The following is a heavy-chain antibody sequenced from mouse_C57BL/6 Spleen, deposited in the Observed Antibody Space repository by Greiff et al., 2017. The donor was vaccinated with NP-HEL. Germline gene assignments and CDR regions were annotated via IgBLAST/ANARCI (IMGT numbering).Heavy chain of an antibody. D-gene: IGHD2-2*01. J-gene: IGHJ4*01. CDR3: ARKGYLYAMDY. CDR2: IHPNSGST. V-gene: IGHV1-64*01. CDR1: GYTFTSYW. Sequence: QVQLQQPGAELVKPGASVKLSCKASGYTFTSYWMHWVKQRPGQGLEWIGMIHPNSGSTNYNEKFKGKATLTVDKSSSTAYMQLSSLTSEDSAVYYCARKGYLYAMDYWGQGTSVTVSS.